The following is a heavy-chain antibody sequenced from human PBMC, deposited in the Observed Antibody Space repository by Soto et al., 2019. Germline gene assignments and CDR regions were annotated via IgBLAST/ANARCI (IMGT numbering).Heavy chain of an antibody. CDR1: GGSISSGGYY. D-gene: IGHD1-26*01. CDR3: ATQEVGGSYVYTFDP. CDR2: ISYSGST. Sequence: SETLSLTCTVSGGSISSGGYYWSWIRQHPGTGLEWIGSISYSGSTYYNPSLKSRVTISVDTSKNHFSLKLSSVTAADTAVYYCATQEVGGSYVYTFDPWGQGTLVTVSS. J-gene: IGHJ5*02. V-gene: IGHV4-39*02.